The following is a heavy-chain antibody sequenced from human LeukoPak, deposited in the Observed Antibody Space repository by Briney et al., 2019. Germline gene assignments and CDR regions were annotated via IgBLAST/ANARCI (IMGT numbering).Heavy chain of an antibody. D-gene: IGHD2-21*01. V-gene: IGHV3-23*01. J-gene: IGHJ4*02. CDR3: AKVSTGHIVVGGKKCYFDY. Sequence: GGSLRLSCAASGFTFSSYAMSWVRQAPGKGLEWVSAISGSGGSTYYADSVKGRFTISRDNSKNTLYLQMNSLRAEDTAVYYCAKVSTGHIVVGGKKCYFDYWGQGTLVTVSS. CDR2: ISGSGGST. CDR1: GFTFSSYA.